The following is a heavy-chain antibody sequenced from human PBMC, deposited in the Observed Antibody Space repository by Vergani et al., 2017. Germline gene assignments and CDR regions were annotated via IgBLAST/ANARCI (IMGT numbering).Heavy chain of an antibody. V-gene: IGHV3-48*03. CDR3: ARDQLPDPGILTGYRYYYYGMDV. CDR1: GFTFSSYE. Sequence: EVQLVESGGGLVQPGGSLRLSCAASGFTFSSYEMNWVRQAPGKGLEWVSYISSSGSTIYYADSVKGRFTISRDNAKNSLYLQMNSLRAEDTAVYYCARDQLPDPGILTGYRYYYYGMDVWGQGTTVTVSS. CDR2: ISSSGSTI. J-gene: IGHJ6*02. D-gene: IGHD3-9*01.